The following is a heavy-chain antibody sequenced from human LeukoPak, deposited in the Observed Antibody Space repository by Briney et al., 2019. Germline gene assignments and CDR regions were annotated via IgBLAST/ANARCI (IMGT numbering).Heavy chain of an antibody. Sequence: GESLKISCKGSGYSFTSYWISWVRQMPGKGLEWVGRIDPSDSYTNYSPSFQGHVTISADKSISTAYLQWSSLKASDTAMYYCARHGSLNGYSGWYIYWGQGTLVTVSS. D-gene: IGHD6-19*01. CDR1: GYSFTSYW. CDR2: IDPSDSYT. V-gene: IGHV5-10-1*01. J-gene: IGHJ4*02. CDR3: ARHGSLNGYSGWYIY.